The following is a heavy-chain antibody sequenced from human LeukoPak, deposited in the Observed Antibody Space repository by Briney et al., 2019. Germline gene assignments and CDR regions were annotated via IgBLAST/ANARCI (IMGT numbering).Heavy chain of an antibody. V-gene: IGHV4-59*01. CDR3: ARVAHYYDSYYFDY. D-gene: IGHD3-22*01. J-gene: IGHJ4*02. Sequence: SETLSLTCTVSGGSISSYYWSWIRQPPGKGLEWIGYIYYSGSTNYNPSLKSRVTISVDTSKNQFSLKLSSVTAADTAVYYCARVAHYYDSYYFDYWGQGTLVTVSS. CDR2: IYYSGST. CDR1: GGSISSYY.